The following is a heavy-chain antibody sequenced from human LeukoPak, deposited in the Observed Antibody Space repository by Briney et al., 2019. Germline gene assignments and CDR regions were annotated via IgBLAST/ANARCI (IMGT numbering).Heavy chain of an antibody. CDR3: AKDTTGSSSCL. J-gene: IGHJ4*02. Sequence: PGGSLRLSCAASGFTFSSYGMHWVRQAPGKGLEWVAVISYDGSNKYYADSVKGRFTISRDNSKNTLYLQMNSLRAEATAVYYCAKDTTGSSSCLWGQGTLVTVSS. D-gene: IGHD6-13*01. CDR2: ISYDGSNK. V-gene: IGHV3-30*18. CDR1: GFTFSSYG.